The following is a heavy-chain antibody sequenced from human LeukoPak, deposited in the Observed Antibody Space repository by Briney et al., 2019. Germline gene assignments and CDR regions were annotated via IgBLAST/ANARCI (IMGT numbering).Heavy chain of an antibody. V-gene: IGHV1-2*04. CDR2: INPNSGGT. J-gene: IGHJ1*01. CDR3: ARGSSSWYRSHRYDFQH. CDR1: GGTFSSYA. D-gene: IGHD6-13*01. Sequence: AASVKVSCTVSGGTFSSYAISWVRQAPGQGLEWMGWINPNSGGTNYAQKFQGWVTMTRDTSISTAYMELSRLRSDDTAVYYCARGSSSWYRSHRYDFQHWGQGTLVTVSS.